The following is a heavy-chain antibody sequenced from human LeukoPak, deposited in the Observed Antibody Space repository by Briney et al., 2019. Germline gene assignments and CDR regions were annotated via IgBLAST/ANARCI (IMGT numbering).Heavy chain of an antibody. CDR2: IYYSGST. Sequence: SETLSLTCTVSGGSISSSSYYWGWIRQPPGKGLEWIGSIYYSGSTYYNPSLKSRVTISVDTSKNQFSLKLSSVTAADTAVYYCARARRGIVLMVYARNWFDPWGQGTLVTVSS. J-gene: IGHJ5*02. CDR3: ARARRGIVLMVYARNWFDP. D-gene: IGHD2-8*01. CDR1: GGSISSSSYY. V-gene: IGHV4-39*07.